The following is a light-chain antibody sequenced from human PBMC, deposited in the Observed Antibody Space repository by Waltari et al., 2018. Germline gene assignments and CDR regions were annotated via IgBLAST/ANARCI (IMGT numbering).Light chain of an antibody. J-gene: IGLJ3*02. Sequence: QSALTQPRSVSGSPGQSVTISCTGTSSDVGGYNYVSWYQQHPGKAPKLMIYDVTKRSSGLPDRFAGSTSGNAASLTISGLPAEDEADYFCCAYAGSIWVFGGGTKMTVL. CDR1: SSDVGGYNY. CDR2: DVT. CDR3: CAYAGSIWV. V-gene: IGLV2-11*01.